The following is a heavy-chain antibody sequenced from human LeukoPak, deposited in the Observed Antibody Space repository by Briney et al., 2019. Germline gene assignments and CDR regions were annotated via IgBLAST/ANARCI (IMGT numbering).Heavy chain of an antibody. Sequence: GRSLRLSCAASGFTFDDYAMHWVRQAPGKGLEWVSGISWNSGSIGYADSVKGRFTISRDNSKNMVYLQMNSLRVEDTAVYYCAKESGYYHYWGQGTQVTVSS. D-gene: IGHD3-3*01. CDR3: AKESGYYHY. J-gene: IGHJ4*02. V-gene: IGHV3-9*01. CDR2: ISWNSGSI. CDR1: GFTFDDYA.